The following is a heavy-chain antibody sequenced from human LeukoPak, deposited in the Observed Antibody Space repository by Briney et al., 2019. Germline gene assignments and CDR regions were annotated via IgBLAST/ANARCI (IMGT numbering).Heavy chain of an antibody. CDR2: ISGSGGST. Sequence: GGSLRLSCAASGFTFSSYVMSWVRQAPGKGLEWVSAISGSGGSTYYADSVKGRFTISRDNSKNTLYLQMNSLRAEDTAVYYCAKTYCGGDCPFDYWGQGTLVTVSS. D-gene: IGHD2-21*01. CDR3: AKTYCGGDCPFDY. V-gene: IGHV3-23*01. CDR1: GFTFSSYV. J-gene: IGHJ4*02.